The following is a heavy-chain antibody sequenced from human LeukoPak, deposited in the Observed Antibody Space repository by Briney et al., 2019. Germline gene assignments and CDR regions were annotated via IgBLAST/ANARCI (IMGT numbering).Heavy chain of an antibody. CDR2: ISFHGTDT. CDR3: ARDRDDISDY. V-gene: IGHV3-30*04. J-gene: IGHJ4*02. CDR1: GFTFISYA. Sequence: GTSLRLSCAASGFTFISYAIHWVRQAPGKGLEWVAVISFHGTDTFYADSVKGRFTISRDNAKNSLYLQMNSLRAEDTAVYYCARDRDDISDYWGQGTLVTVSS. D-gene: IGHD3-9*01.